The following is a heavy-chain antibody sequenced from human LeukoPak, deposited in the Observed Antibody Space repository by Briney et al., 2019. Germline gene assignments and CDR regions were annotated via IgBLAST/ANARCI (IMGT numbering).Heavy chain of an antibody. D-gene: IGHD5-18*01. CDR3: AREGILDTAMVKDYYGMDV. J-gene: IGHJ6*02. Sequence: PGGSLRLSCAASGFTVSSNYMSWVRQAPGKGLEWVSVIYSGGSTYYADSVKGRFTISRDNSKNTLYLQMNSLRAEDTAVYYCAREGILDTAMVKDYYGMDVWGQGTTVTVSS. CDR2: IYSGGST. CDR1: GFTVSSNY. V-gene: IGHV3-53*01.